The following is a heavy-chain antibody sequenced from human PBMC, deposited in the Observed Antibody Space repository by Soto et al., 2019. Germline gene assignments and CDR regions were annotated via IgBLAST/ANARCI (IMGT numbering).Heavy chain of an antibody. V-gene: IGHV3-30*18. CDR3: AKNHLPQSYYDLPWFDP. CDR2: ISSDGSDK. Sequence: LRLSCAASGFIFSDYGMHWVRQAPGKGLEWMAIISSDGSDKYYADSVKGRFTISRDNSKNTLYLQMNSLRAEDTAVYYCAKNHLPQSYYDLPWFDPWGQGTLVTVSS. J-gene: IGHJ5*02. CDR1: GFIFSDYG. D-gene: IGHD3-3*01.